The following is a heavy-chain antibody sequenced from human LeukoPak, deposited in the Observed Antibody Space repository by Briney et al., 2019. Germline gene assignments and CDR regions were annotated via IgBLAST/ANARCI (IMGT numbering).Heavy chain of an antibody. Sequence: WASVKVSCKASGGTFSSYTISWVRQAPGQGLEWMGGIIPICGTANYPQKFRGRLTITADIHTSTVYMELSSLRSEDTAVYYCAREDDTGRYMGDDAFDIWGQGTMVTVSS. D-gene: IGHD1-26*01. CDR1: GGTFSSYT. CDR3: AREDDTGRYMGDDAFDI. V-gene: IGHV1-69*06. J-gene: IGHJ3*02. CDR2: IIPICGTA.